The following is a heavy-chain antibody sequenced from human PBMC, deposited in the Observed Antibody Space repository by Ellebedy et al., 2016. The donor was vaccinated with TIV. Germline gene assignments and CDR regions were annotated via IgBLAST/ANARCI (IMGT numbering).Heavy chain of an antibody. CDR2: IYYSGST. CDR3: ARTKAVAGTFCFDY. V-gene: IGHV4-59*01. D-gene: IGHD6-13*01. Sequence: SETLSLTCTVSGGSINNYYWSWIRQPPGKGLEWIGYIYYSGSTHYNPSFKSRVTISVDTSKSQFSLKLSSVNAADTAVYYCARTKAVAGTFCFDYWGQGTLVTVSS. CDR1: GGSINNYY. J-gene: IGHJ4*02.